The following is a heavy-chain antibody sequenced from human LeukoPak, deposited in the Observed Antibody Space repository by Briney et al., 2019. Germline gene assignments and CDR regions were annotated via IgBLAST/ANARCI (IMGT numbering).Heavy chain of an antibody. CDR3: ASRVEMATMWRDY. J-gene: IGHJ4*02. Sequence: PGGSLRLSCAASGFTFSSYGMHWVRQAPGKGLEWVAVISYDGSNKYYADSVKGRFTISRDNSKNTLYLQMNSLRAEDTAVYYCASRVEMATMWRDYWGQGTLVTVSS. D-gene: IGHD5-24*01. CDR2: ISYDGSNK. CDR1: GFTFSSYG. V-gene: IGHV3-30*03.